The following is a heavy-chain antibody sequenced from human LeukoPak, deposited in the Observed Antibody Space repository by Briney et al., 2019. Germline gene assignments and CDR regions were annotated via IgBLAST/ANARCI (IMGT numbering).Heavy chain of an antibody. D-gene: IGHD6-13*01. CDR3: AKDHVNAGRLDY. V-gene: IGHV3-7*03. Sequence: GGSLRLSCAASGFTFSTYWMSWVRQAPGKGLEWVANIKQDGREKYYVDSVKGRFTISRDNAKNSLYLQMNSLRAEDTALYYCAKDHVNAGRLDYWGQGTPVTVSS. CDR2: IKQDGREK. CDR1: GFTFSTYW. J-gene: IGHJ4*02.